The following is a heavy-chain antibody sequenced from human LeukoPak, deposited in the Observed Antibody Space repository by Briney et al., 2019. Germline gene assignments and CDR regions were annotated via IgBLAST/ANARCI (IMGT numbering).Heavy chain of an antibody. CDR3: ARGLGYCSSTSCSHYYYYGMDV. V-gene: IGHV4-59*01. CDR2: IYYSGST. D-gene: IGHD2-2*01. CDR1: GGSISSYY. Sequence: SETLSLTCTVSGGSISSYYWSWIRQPPGKGLEWIGYIYYSGSTNYNPSLKSRVTISVDTSKNQFSLKLSSVTAADTAVCYCARGLGYCSSTSCSHYYYYGMDVWGKGTTVTVSS. J-gene: IGHJ6*04.